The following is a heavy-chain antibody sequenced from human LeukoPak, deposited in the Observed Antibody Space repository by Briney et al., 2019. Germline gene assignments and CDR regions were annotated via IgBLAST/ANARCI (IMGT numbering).Heavy chain of an antibody. CDR1: GGSISSYY. J-gene: IGHJ4*02. Sequence: SETLSLTCTVSGGSISSYYWSWIRQPPGKGLEWIGYIYYSGSTNYNPSLKSRVTISVDTSKNQFSLKLSSVTAADTAVYYCARGRTYSGSSYWGQGTLVTVSS. V-gene: IGHV4-59*01. CDR2: IYYSGST. CDR3: ARGRTYSGSSY. D-gene: IGHD1-26*01.